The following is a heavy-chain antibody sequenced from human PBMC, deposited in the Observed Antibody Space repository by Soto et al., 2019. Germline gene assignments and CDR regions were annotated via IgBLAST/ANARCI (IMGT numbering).Heavy chain of an antibody. CDR3: AIIARSSYYYYYGMDV. CDR2: IDPSDSYT. V-gene: IGHV5-10-1*01. CDR1: GYSFTSYW. D-gene: IGHD6-13*01. Sequence: GESLKISCNGSGYSFTSYWISWVRQMPGKGLEWMGRIDPSDSYTNYSPSFQGHVTISADKSISTAYLQWSSLKASDTAMYYCAIIARSSYYYYYGMDVWGQGTTVTVSS. J-gene: IGHJ6*02.